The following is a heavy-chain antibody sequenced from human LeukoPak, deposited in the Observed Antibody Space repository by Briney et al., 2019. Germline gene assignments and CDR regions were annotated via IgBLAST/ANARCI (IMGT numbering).Heavy chain of an antibody. J-gene: IGHJ4*02. D-gene: IGHD6-13*01. CDR1: GYTFTGYY. V-gene: IGHV1-2*04. CDR3: ARVRASSWTYFDY. Sequence: ASVKVSCKASGYTFTGYYMHWVRQAPGQGLEWMGWINPNSGGTNYAQKFQGWVTMTRDTSISTAYMELSRLRSDDTAVYYCARVRASSWTYFDYWGQGTLVTVSP. CDR2: INPNSGGT.